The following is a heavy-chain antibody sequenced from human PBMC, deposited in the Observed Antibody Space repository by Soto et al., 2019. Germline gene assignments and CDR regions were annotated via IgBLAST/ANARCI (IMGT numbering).Heavy chain of an antibody. CDR1: GITFGSRA. J-gene: IGHJ6*02. V-gene: IGHV3-23*01. CDR2: ITDTGGDA. CDR3: ARVRDTAMVWWRYYYYGMDV. D-gene: IGHD5-18*01. Sequence: EVQLLESGGDLIQPGGSLRLSCVASGITFGSRAMSWVRQAPGEGLEWVSTITDTGGDAKYADSVRGRFTISRDNAKNSLYLQMNSLRAEDTAVYYCARVRDTAMVWWRYYYYGMDVWGQGTTVTVSS.